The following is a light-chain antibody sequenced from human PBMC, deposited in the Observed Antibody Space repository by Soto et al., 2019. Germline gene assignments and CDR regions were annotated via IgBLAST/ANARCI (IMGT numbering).Light chain of an antibody. Sequence: EIVLTQSPGTLSLSPGDRVTLSCRASQSVSRSHLAWYQQRPGQAPRLLIYGASSRATGIADRFSGSGSGTDFTLTLSRLEPEDFAVYFCQQYGNSPPFSFGQGTKLEIK. CDR3: QQYGNSPPFS. CDR2: GAS. J-gene: IGKJ2*03. CDR1: QSVSRSH. V-gene: IGKV3-20*01.